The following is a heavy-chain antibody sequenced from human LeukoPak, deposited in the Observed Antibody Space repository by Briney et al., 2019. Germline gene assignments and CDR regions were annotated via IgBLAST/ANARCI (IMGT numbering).Heavy chain of an antibody. V-gene: IGHV4-38-2*01. CDR2: IYHSGST. CDR1: GYSISSGYY. J-gene: IGHJ4*02. Sequence: SETLSLTCAVSGYSISSGYYWGWIRQPPGKGLEWIGSIYHSGSTYYNPSLKSRVTISVDTSKNQFSLKLSSATAADTAVYYCARSSSGWYYVYWGQGTLVTVSS. D-gene: IGHD6-19*01. CDR3: ARSSSGWYYVY.